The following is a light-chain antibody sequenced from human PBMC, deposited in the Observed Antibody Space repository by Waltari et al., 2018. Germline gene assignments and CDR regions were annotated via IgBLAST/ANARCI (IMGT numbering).Light chain of an antibody. CDR2: GTT. Sequence: EIVLTQSPGPLSLSPGERATLSCRASQSVYSRFFAWYQQKHGHAPSRLISGTTTRATGIPDRFMCSGSGTNFTLTISSLEPEDFAVYYCQQYDSTPLTFCGGTKVESK. CDR3: QQYDSTPLT. J-gene: IGKJ4*01. CDR1: QSVYSRF. V-gene: IGKV3-20*01.